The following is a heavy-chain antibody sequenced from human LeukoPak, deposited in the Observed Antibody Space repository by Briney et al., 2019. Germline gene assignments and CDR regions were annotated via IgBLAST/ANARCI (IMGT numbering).Heavy chain of an antibody. CDR2: INNNGVVI. V-gene: IGHV3-48*03. CDR3: ARAYPPLRTAAAGDQ. D-gene: IGHD6-13*01. CDR1: GFTFSSYE. J-gene: IGHJ4*02. Sequence: GGSLRLSCAASGFTFSSYEMNWVRQAPGKGLEWISYINNNGVVIYYADSVKGRFTISRDNAKNSLYLQMDSLRAGDTAVYYCARAYPPLRTAAAGDQWGQGTLVTVSS.